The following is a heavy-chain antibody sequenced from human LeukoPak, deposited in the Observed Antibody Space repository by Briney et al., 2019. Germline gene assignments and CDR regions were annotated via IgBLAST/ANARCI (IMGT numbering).Heavy chain of an antibody. V-gene: IGHV3-21*01. CDR2: ISPSGNYI. CDR1: GFTFSSHS. Sequence: GGSLRLSCAASGFTFSSHSMNWVRQAPGKGLEWVSSISPSGNYIYYADSVEGRFTISRDNAKNSLYLQMNSLRAEDTAVYCCAIDLSSSTSCYSYWGQGTLVTVSS. J-gene: IGHJ4*02. CDR3: AIDLSSSTSCYSY. D-gene: IGHD2-2*01.